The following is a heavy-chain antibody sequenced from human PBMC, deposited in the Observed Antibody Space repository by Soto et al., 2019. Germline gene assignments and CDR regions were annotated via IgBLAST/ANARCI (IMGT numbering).Heavy chain of an antibody. CDR2: ISSSSSYI. V-gene: IGHV3-21*01. J-gene: IGHJ3*01. Sequence: GGSLRLSCAASGFTFSSYSMNWVRQAPGKGLEWVSSISSSSSYIYYADSVKGRFTISRDNAKNSLYLQMNSLRAEDTAVYYCASGAYGSGSYYNVTAELYAFDLWGQGTMVTVSS. CDR3: ASGAYGSGSYYNVTAELYAFDL. D-gene: IGHD3-10*01. CDR1: GFTFSSYS.